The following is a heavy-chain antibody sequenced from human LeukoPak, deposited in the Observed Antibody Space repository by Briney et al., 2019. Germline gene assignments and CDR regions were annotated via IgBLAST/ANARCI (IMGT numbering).Heavy chain of an antibody. D-gene: IGHD6-19*01. CDR1: GYTFSSFD. CDR3: ARAWNNRPQMYSSGWHSEYYFDY. J-gene: IGHJ4*02. Sequence: GASVKVSCKTSGYTFSSFDINWVRQAPGQGLEWMGWMSPNSNDTAYAQKFQGRVTISRNTSISTTYMELSSLRSEDTAVYYCARAWNNRPQMYSSGWHSEYYFDYWGQGTLVTVSS. CDR2: MSPNSNDT. V-gene: IGHV1-8*03.